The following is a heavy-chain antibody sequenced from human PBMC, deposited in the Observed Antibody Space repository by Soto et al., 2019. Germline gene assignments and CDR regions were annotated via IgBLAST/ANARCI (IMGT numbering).Heavy chain of an antibody. V-gene: IGHV3-21*01. J-gene: IGHJ4*02. CDR3: ARDKQEGAAPVDY. CDR2: ISSSSSYI. D-gene: IGHD1-26*01. Sequence: GGSLRLSCAASGFTFSSYSVNRVRQAPGKGLEWVSSISSSSSYIYYADSVKGRFTISRDNAKNSLYLQMNSLRAEDTAVYYCARDKQEGAAPVDYWGQGTLVTVSS. CDR1: GFTFSSYS.